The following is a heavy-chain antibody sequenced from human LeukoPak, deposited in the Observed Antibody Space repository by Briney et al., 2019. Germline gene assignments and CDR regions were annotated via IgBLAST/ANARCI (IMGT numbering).Heavy chain of an antibody. D-gene: IGHD3-3*01. CDR2: IYHSGNT. CDR3: VRVGDKLFQH. J-gene: IGHJ1*01. V-gene: IGHV4-38-2*01. CDR1: GYSINSDYY. Sequence: SETLSLTCAVSGYSINSDYYWGWIRQPPGKGLEWIGHIYHSGNTNYNSSLTSRVTISVDTSKNQFSLNLRSVTAADTAVYYCVRVGDKLFQHWGQGTLVTVSS.